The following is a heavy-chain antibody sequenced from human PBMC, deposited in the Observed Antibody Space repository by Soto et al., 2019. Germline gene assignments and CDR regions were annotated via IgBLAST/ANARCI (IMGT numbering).Heavy chain of an antibody. J-gene: IGHJ5*02. CDR3: ARGVDIVATAADWCDP. Sequence: ASVTVPSKASRYSFSTYEINCVRQAPGQGLEWMGWMDPKNGNTGYAQKFQGRVTMTRSTSIGTAYMELSSLRSEDTAVYYCARGVDIVATAADWCDPWGQGTLVTVSS. V-gene: IGHV1-8*01. CDR1: RYSFSTYE. D-gene: IGHD5-12*01. CDR2: MDPKNGNT.